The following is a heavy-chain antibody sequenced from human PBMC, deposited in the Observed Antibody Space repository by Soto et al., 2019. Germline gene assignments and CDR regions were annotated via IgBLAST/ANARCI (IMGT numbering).Heavy chain of an antibody. CDR1: GFTFSSYA. CDR2: ISYDGSNK. CDR3: ARERGNWNYFDY. D-gene: IGHD1-20*01. J-gene: IGHJ4*02. Sequence: QVQLVESGGGVVQPGRSLRLSCAASGFTFSSYAMHWVRQAPGKGLEWVAVISYDGSNKYYADSVKGRFTISRENSKNTLYLQMNSLRAEDTAVYYCARERGNWNYFDYWGQGTLVTVSS. V-gene: IGHV3-30-3*01.